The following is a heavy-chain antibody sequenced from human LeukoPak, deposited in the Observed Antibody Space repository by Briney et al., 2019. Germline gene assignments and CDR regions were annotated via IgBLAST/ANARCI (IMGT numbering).Heavy chain of an antibody. J-gene: IGHJ4*02. CDR1: GYTFTSYG. CDR2: ISAYNGNT. D-gene: IGHD6-19*01. V-gene: IGHV1-18*01. Sequence: ASVKVSCKASGYTFTSYGISWVRQAPGQGLEWMRWISAYNGNTNYAQKLQGRVTMTTDTSTSTAYMELRSLRSDDTAVYYCARLPIAVAGLYYFDYWGQGTLVTVSS. CDR3: ARLPIAVAGLYYFDY.